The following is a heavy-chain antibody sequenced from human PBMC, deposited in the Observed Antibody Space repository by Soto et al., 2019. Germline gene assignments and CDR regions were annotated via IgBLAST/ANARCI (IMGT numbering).Heavy chain of an antibody. CDR3: AKDKGQWLAPYYYGMDV. CDR2: ISWDSGSI. Sequence: EVQLVESGGGLAQPGRSLRLSCAASGFTFDDYAMHWVRQAPGKGLEWVSRISWDSGSIGYADSVKGRFTISRDNAKNSLYLQMNSLRPEDTALYYCAKDKGQWLAPYYYGMDVWGQGTTVTVSS. CDR1: GFTFDDYA. D-gene: IGHD6-19*01. V-gene: IGHV3-9*01. J-gene: IGHJ6*02.